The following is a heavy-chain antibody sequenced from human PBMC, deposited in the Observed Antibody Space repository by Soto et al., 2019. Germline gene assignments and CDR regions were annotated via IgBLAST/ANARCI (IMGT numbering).Heavy chain of an antibody. D-gene: IGHD4-17*01. CDR2: IYYSGST. Sequence: PSETLSLTCTVSGDSISRGAYYWTWIRQHPGKGLEWIGYIYYSGSTYYNPSLKSRVTISVDMSKNQLSLKLSSVTVADTAVYYCVRARGYGDYGWFDPCGQGTLVTVSS. J-gene: IGHJ5*02. CDR3: VRARGYGDYGWFDP. V-gene: IGHV4-31*03. CDR1: GDSISRGAYY.